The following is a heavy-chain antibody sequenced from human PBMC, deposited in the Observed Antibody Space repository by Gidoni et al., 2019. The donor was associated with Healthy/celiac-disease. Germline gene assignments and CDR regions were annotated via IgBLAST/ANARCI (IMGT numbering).Heavy chain of an antibody. Sequence: QLQLQESGQGLVKPSETLSLTCTVSGGSLSSSSYYWGWIRQPPGKGLEWIGSIYYSGSTYYNPSLKSRVTISVDTSKNQFSLKLSSVTAADTAVYYCASLSFGPTYYYYGMDVWGQGTTVTVSS. CDR3: ASLSFGPTYYYYGMDV. CDR2: IYYSGST. D-gene: IGHD3-10*01. V-gene: IGHV4-39*01. J-gene: IGHJ6*02. CDR1: GGSLSSSSYY.